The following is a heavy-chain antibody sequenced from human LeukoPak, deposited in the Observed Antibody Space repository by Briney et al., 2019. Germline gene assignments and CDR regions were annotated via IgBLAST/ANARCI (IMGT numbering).Heavy chain of an antibody. V-gene: IGHV1-46*01. J-gene: IGHJ4*02. CDR3: ARSMITFGGVNY. Sequence: ASVKVSCTASGYTFTSYYMHWVRQAPGQGLEWMGIINPSGGSTSYAQKFQGRVTMTRDTSMSTVYMELSSLRSEDTAVYYCARSMITFGGVNYWGQGTLVTVSS. CDR1: GYTFTSYY. D-gene: IGHD3-16*01. CDR2: INPSGGST.